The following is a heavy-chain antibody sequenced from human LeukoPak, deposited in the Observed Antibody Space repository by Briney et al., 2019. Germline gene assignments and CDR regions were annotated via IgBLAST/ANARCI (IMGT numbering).Heavy chain of an antibody. D-gene: IGHD4-17*01. Sequence: ASVKVSCKASGYTFTSYDINWVRQATGQGLEWMGWMNPNSGNTGYARKFQGRVTMTRNTSISTAYMELSSLRSEDTAVYYCARDYGDYVAFDIWGQGTMVTVSS. CDR2: MNPNSGNT. J-gene: IGHJ3*02. CDR3: ARDYGDYVAFDI. V-gene: IGHV1-8*01. CDR1: GYTFTSYD.